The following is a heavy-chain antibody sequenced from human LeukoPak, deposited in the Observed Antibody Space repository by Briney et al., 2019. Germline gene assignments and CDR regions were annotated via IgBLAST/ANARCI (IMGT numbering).Heavy chain of an antibody. J-gene: IGHJ3*02. V-gene: IGHV4-30-4*01. CDR3: AREVRPDYVWGNLGAFDI. CDR2: IYYSGSA. D-gene: IGHD3-16*01. Sequence: SQTLSLTCTVSGGSISSGDYYWSWIRQPPGKGLGWIGYIYYSGSAYYNPSLKSRVTISVDTSKNQFSLKLSSVTAADTAVYYCAREVRPDYVWGNLGAFDIWGQGTMVTVSS. CDR1: GGSISSGDYY.